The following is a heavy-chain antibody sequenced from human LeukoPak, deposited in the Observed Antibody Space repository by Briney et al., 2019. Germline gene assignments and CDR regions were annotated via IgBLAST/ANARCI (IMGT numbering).Heavy chain of an antibody. V-gene: IGHV1-2*06. D-gene: IGHD6-19*01. Sequence: ASVKVSCKASGYTFTGYYMHWVRQAPGQGLEWMGRINPNSGGTNYAQKFQGRVTMARDTSISTAYMELSRLRSDDTAVYYCARVGRESSTGWLDYWGQGTLVTVSS. J-gene: IGHJ4*02. CDR3: ARVGRESSTGWLDY. CDR1: GYTFTGYY. CDR2: INPNSGGT.